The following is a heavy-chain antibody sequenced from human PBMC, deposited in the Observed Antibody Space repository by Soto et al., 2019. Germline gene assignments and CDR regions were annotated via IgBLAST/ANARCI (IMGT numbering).Heavy chain of an antibody. CDR3: AKGGAIVAAGTRVYLYNAIDV. CDR2: INPNSGDT. CDR1: GYTFTGSY. V-gene: IGHV1-2*02. D-gene: IGHD1-26*01. Sequence: RASVKVSCKASGYTFTGSYVHWVRQATGQGLEWKGWINPNSGDTSLAQRFQGRVTMNRDTSIGTAYMELRGLTSDDTAEYYCAKGGAIVAAGTRVYLYNAIDVWGEGTTVTVSS. J-gene: IGHJ6*04.